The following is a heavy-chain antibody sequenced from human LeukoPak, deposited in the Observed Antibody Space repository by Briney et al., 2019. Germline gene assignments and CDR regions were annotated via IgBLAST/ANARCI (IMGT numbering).Heavy chain of an antibody. V-gene: IGHV1-2*02. CDR3: ARTRGRGPGGYFDY. J-gene: IGHJ4*02. Sequence: ASVKVSCKASGYTFTAYWLHWVRQAPGQGLEWMGWIKPDSGGPTYAKEFQGRVTMTTDTSITTAYMELSGLRSDDTAVYYCARTRGRGPGGYFDYWGQGTLVTVSS. CDR1: GYTFTAYW. CDR2: IKPDSGGP. D-gene: IGHD3-10*01.